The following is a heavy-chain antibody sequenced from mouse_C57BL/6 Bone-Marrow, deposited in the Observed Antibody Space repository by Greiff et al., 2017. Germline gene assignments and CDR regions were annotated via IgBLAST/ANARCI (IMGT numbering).Heavy chain of an antibody. CDR3: ARRMCYDSSFHWYFDV. J-gene: IGHJ1*03. V-gene: IGHV1-69*01. D-gene: IGHD1-1*01. Sequence: QVQLQQPGAELVMPGASVKLSCKASGYTFTSYWMHWVKQRPGQGLEWIGEIDPSDSYTNSNQKFKGKSTLTVDKSSSTAYMQLSSLTSEDSAVYYCARRMCYDSSFHWYFDVWGTGTTVTGSS. CDR2: IDPSDSYT. CDR1: GYTFTSYW.